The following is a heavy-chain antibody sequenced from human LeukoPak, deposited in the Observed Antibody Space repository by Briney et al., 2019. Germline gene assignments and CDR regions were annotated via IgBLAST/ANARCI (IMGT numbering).Heavy chain of an antibody. V-gene: IGHV3-7*04. D-gene: IGHD3-9*01. Sequence: GGSLRLSCAVSGFSFSSYWMSWVRQAPGKGLEWVANIKQDGSEKYYVDSVKGRFTISRDNAKNSLYLQMSSLRAEDTAVYYCARDRLDYDILTGRYYYFDYWGQGTLVTVSS. CDR1: GFSFSSYW. CDR3: ARDRLDYDILTGRYYYFDY. J-gene: IGHJ4*02. CDR2: IKQDGSEK.